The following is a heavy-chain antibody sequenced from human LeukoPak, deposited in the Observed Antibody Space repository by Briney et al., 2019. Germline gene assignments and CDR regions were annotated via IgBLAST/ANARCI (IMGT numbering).Heavy chain of an antibody. CDR3: ARTSWPLYHDY. CDR1: GGSISGHY. CDR2: IYISGST. V-gene: IGHV4-4*07. D-gene: IGHD2-2*02. J-gene: IGHJ4*02. Sequence: PSETLSLTCTVSGGSISGHYWTWIRQPAGKGLEWIGRIYISGSTGYNPSLKSRVTMSVDTSKNQFSLKLSSVTAADTAVYYCARTSWPLYHDYWGQGTLVTVSS.